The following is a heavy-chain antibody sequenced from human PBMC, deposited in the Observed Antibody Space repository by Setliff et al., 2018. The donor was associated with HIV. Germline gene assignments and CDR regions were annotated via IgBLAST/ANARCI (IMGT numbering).Heavy chain of an antibody. CDR3: STDIPYTGGVTFHI. CDR2: IKSKPDGETT. CDR1: GSTFSTLW. D-gene: IGHD3-16*01. Sequence: PGGSLRLSCVASGSTFSTLWMSWVRQAPGKGLEWVGLIKSKPDGETTDYAAPVKGRFTISRDDSKNTLYLQMSNLKTDDTAVYYCSTDIPYTGGVTFHIWGQGTMVTVSS. J-gene: IGHJ3*02. V-gene: IGHV3-15*01.